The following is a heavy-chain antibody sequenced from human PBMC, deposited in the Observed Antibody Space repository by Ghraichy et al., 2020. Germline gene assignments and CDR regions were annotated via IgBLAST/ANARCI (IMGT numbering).Heavy chain of an antibody. V-gene: IGHV3-23*01. CDR2: ISGSGGST. D-gene: IGHD5-24*01. CDR1: GFTFSSYA. Sequence: GGSLRLSCAASGFTFSSYAMSWVRQAPGKGLEWVSAISGSGGSTYYADSVKGRFTISRDNSKNTLYLQMNSLRAEDTAVYYCANSLLGGDGYYFDYWGQGTLVTVSS. J-gene: IGHJ4*02. CDR3: ANSLLGGDGYYFDY.